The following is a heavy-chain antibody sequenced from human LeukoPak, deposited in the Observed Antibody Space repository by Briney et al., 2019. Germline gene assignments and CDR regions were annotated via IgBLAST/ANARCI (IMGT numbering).Heavy chain of an antibody. J-gene: IGHJ4*02. CDR3: AAYSSGYHDY. CDR2: IYYSGST. V-gene: IGHV4-59*08. Sequence: SETLSLTCTVSGGSISSYYWSWIRQPPGKGLEWIGYIYYSGSTNYNPSLKSRVTISVDTSKNQFSLKLSSVTAADTAVYYCAAYSSGYHDYWGQGTLVTVSS. D-gene: IGHD3-22*01. CDR1: GGSISSYY.